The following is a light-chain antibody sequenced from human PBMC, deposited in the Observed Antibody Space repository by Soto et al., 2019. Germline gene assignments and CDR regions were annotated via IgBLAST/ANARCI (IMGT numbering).Light chain of an antibody. CDR3: NSYTSSSSVVI. J-gene: IGLJ2*01. CDR2: DVS. V-gene: IGLV2-14*01. CDR1: SHDVGTYNY. Sequence: SVLTQPASVSGSPGQSITIPCTGTSHDVGTYNYVSWYQQHPGKAPKLLIYDVSYRPSGVSNRFSGSKSGITASLTISGLQAEDEGDYFCNSYTSSSSVVIFGGGTKVTVL.